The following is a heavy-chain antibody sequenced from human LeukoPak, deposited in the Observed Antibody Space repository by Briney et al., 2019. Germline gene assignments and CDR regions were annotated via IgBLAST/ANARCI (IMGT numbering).Heavy chain of an antibody. J-gene: IGHJ6*03. CDR2: MNPNSGNT. V-gene: IGHV1-8*03. CDR3: AREYSSSSSLGNYYYYVDV. Sequence: ASVKVSCKASGYTFTSYDINWVRQATGQGLEWMGWMNPNSGNTGYAQKFQGRVTITRNTSISTAYMELSSLRSEDTAVYYCAREYSSSSSLGNYYYYVDVWGKGTTVTVSS. D-gene: IGHD6-6*01. CDR1: GYTFTSYD.